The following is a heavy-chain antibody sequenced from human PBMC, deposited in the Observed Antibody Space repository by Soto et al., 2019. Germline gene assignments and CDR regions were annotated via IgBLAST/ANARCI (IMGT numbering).Heavy chain of an antibody. CDR3: ASNDGKEGYCSGGSCYYGSRWFDP. CDR2: ISAYNGNT. D-gene: IGHD2-15*01. V-gene: IGHV1-18*01. J-gene: IGHJ5*02. Sequence: ASVKVSCKASGYTFTSYGISWVRQAPGQGLEWMGWISAYNGNTNYAQKLQGRVTMTTDTSTSTAYMELRSLRSDDTAVYYCASNDGKEGYCSGGSCYYGSRWFDPWGQGTLVTVSS. CDR1: GYTFTSYG.